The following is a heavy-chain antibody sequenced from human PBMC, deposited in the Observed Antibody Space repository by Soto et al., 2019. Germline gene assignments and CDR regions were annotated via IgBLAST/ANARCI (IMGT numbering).Heavy chain of an antibody. Sequence: EVQLLESGGGLVQPGGSLKISCAVSGFTFSSYAMSWVRQAPGKGLEWVSGISGTGRVTNYAESVKGRFTISRDNAKNTQYLEMKSLRVEFTAVDYCAKEVHYDIVTVIDYFDHWGQGSLVTVS. CDR1: GFTFSSYA. CDR3: AKEVHYDIVTVIDYFDH. D-gene: IGHD3-9*01. J-gene: IGHJ1*01. V-gene: IGHV3-23*01. CDR2: ISGTGRVT.